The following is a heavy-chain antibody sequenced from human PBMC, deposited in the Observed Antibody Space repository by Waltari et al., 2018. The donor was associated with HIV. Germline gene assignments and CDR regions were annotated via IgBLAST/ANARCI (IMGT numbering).Heavy chain of an antibody. CDR3: GSGRAMASHYYYYYGMDV. CDR1: GGSISSSNW. Sequence: QVQLQESGPGLVKPSGTLSLTCAVSGGSISSSNWWSWVRQPPGKGLEWIGEIYHSGSTNYNPSLKSRVTISVDKAKNQFSLKLSSVTAADTAVYYCGSGRAMASHYYYYYGMDVWGQGTTVTVSS. J-gene: IGHJ6*02. D-gene: IGHD5-18*01. V-gene: IGHV4-4*02. CDR2: IYHSGST.